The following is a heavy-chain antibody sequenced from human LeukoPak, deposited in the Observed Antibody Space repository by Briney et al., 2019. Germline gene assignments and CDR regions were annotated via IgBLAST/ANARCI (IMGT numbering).Heavy chain of an antibody. CDR3: ARPWCSGGSCYSNPNNYFDY. CDR2: ISGSGGST. Sequence: PSGGSLRLSCAASGFTFSSYAMSWVRQAPGKGLEWVSAISGSGGSTYYADSVKGRFTISRDNSKNTLYLQMNSLRAEDTAVYYCARPWCSGGSCYSNPNNYFDYWGQGTLVTVSS. CDR1: GFTFSSYA. D-gene: IGHD2-15*01. V-gene: IGHV3-23*01. J-gene: IGHJ4*02.